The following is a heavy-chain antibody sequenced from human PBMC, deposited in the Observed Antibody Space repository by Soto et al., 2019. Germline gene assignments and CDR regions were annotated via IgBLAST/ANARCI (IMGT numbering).Heavy chain of an antibody. D-gene: IGHD6-19*01. J-gene: IGHJ4*02. V-gene: IGHV3-48*03. Sequence: PWGSLLLSYASSGFNFRSYKRNWVRQAPGKGLEWVSYISSSGTTIYYADSVKGRFTISRDNAKNSLYLQMNSLRAEDTAVYYCARVRYRRGCYDYWGQGTMVTGSS. CDR1: GFNFRSYK. CDR3: ARVRYRRGCYDY. CDR2: ISSSGTTI.